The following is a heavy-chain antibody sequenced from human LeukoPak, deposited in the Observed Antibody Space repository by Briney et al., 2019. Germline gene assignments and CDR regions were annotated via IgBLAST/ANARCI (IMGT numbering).Heavy chain of an antibody. V-gene: IGHV3-30*18. CDR3: AKEYTNSADYFDH. D-gene: IGHD4-11*01. CDR1: GFTFSNYG. CDR2: ISYDGRKQ. Sequence: PGGSLRLSCAASGFTFSNYGMHWVRQAPGKGLEWVAVISYDGRKQYYADSVKGRFTISRDNSMHSVSLQLNSLRTADTAIYFCAKEYTNSADYFDHWGQGTLVTVSS. J-gene: IGHJ4*02.